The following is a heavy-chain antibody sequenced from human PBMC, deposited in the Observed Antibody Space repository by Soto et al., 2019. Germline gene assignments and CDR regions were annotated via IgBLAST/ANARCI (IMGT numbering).Heavy chain of an antibody. D-gene: IGHD6-13*01. CDR1: GYTFPHYY. CDR3: ASLLAAADH. Sequence: QVQLVQSGAEVQNPGASVKLSCRTSGYTFPHYYIHWVRQAHGQGLEWLAIINPASGRRNYGQDLQGRFTLTMDTSTTPDYMQLSILRAKDTANFICASLLAAADHWGQGPLVTAS. J-gene: IGHJ4*02. CDR2: INPASGRR. V-gene: IGHV1-46*01.